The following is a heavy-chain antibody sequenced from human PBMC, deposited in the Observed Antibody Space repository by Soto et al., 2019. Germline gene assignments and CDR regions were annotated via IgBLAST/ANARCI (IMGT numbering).Heavy chain of an antibody. V-gene: IGHV1-3*05. Sequence: QVQLVQSGAEEKKPGASVKVSCKASGYTFTSYSMHWVRQAPGQRLEWMGWINGGNGDTRYSQNLQGRVTITMDTSASTVYLDLSSLRSEDTALYYCARPMNCADYLDHWGQGTLVTVSS. CDR2: INGGNGDT. CDR3: ARPMNCADYLDH. J-gene: IGHJ4*02. CDR1: GYTFTSYS. D-gene: IGHD1-1*01.